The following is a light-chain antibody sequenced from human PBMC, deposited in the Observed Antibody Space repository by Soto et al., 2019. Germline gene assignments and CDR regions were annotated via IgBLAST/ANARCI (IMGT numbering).Light chain of an antibody. J-gene: IGKJ1*01. CDR1: QSVSSNS. CDR3: QQYGGSPWT. CDR2: GAS. V-gene: IGKV3-20*01. Sequence: IVLTQSPGTLSLSPGERATLSCRASQSVSSNSLAWYQQRPGQAPRLLIFGASSRATGIPDRFSGSGSGTGFTLTISRLEPEDFAVYHCQQYGGSPWTFGQGTKVEIK.